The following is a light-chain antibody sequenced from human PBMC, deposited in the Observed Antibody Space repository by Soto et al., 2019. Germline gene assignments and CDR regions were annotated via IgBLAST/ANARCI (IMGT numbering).Light chain of an antibody. J-gene: IGKJ1*01. CDR2: DAS. CDR3: LQHNSYPVT. Sequence: IQLTQSPTTLSPAGGDRATLTCPASQSINYWLAWYQQKPGKAPNLLSYDASILETGVPSRFSGSGSGTEFTLTISSLQPDEFETYYCLQHNSYPVTFGQGTKVDI. CDR1: QSINYW. V-gene: IGKV1-5*01.